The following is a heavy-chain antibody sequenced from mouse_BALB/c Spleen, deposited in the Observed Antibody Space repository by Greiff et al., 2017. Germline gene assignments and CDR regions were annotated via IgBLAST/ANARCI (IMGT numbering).Heavy chain of an antibody. D-gene: IGHD2-14*01. CDR2: IYPGDGDT. V-gene: IGHV1-87*01. CDR1: GYTFTSYW. CDR3: ARSVRGNSFDY. J-gene: IGHJ2*01. Sequence: VQLQQSGAELARPGASVKLSCKASGYTFTSYWMQWVKQRPGQGLEWIGAIYPGDGDTRYTQKFKGKATLTADKSSSTAYMQLSSLASEDSAVYYCARSVRGNSFDYWGQGTTLTVSS.